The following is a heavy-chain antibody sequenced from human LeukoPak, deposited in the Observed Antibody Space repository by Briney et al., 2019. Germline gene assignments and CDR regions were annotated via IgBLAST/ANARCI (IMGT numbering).Heavy chain of an antibody. V-gene: IGHV3-30*18. Sequence: GGSLRLSCAASGFTFSSYGMHWVRQAPGKGLEWVAVISYDGSNKYYADSVKGRFTISRDNSKNTLYLQMNSLRAEDTAVYYCAKNVYDSSGYLASTDYWGQGTLVTVSS. CDR3: AKNVYDSSGYLASTDY. CDR2: ISYDGSNK. J-gene: IGHJ4*02. CDR1: GFTFSSYG. D-gene: IGHD3-22*01.